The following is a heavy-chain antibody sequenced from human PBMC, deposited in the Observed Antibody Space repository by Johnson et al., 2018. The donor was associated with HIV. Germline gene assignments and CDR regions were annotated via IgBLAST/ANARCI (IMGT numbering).Heavy chain of an antibody. CDR2: IYSGGRT. CDR1: GFNFNGFG. V-gene: IGHV3-NL1*01. Sequence: QVHLVESWGGVVQPGGSLRLSCAASGFNFNGFGMHWVRQAPGKGLEWVSVIYSGGRTNYADSVKGRFTISRDNSKNTLYLQMNSLRAEDTAVYYCAKRGSGWPSDAFDIWGQGTMVTVSS. J-gene: IGHJ3*02. CDR3: AKRGSGWPSDAFDI. D-gene: IGHD6-19*01.